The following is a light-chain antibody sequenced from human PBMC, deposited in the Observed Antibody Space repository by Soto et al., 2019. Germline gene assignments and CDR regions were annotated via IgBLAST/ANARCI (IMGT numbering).Light chain of an antibody. V-gene: IGKV3D-15*01. Sequence: EIVMTQSPATLSESPGERATLSCRASQSVSSNLAWYQQKPGQAPRLLIYGASTRATGIPARFSGSGSGTDFTLTISSLQSEDFAVYYCQQFDNWPWTFGQGTKVDIK. J-gene: IGKJ1*01. CDR1: QSVSSN. CDR2: GAS. CDR3: QQFDNWPWT.